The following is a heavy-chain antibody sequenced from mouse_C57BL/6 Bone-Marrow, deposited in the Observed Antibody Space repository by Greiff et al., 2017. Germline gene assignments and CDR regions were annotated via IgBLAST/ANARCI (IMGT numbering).Heavy chain of an antibody. CDR3: TTCYYGSSCFAY. Sequence: EVQVVESGGGLVQPGGSMTLSCVASGFTFSNYWMNWVRQSPEKGLEWVAPLSLKSDNYASHYAVSVKGRFTISRDDSKSSVYLQLHNLRTADTGIYYCTTCYYGSSCFAYWGQGTLVTVSA. CDR2: LSLKSDNYAS. D-gene: IGHD1-1*01. V-gene: IGHV6-3*01. J-gene: IGHJ3*01. CDR1: GFTFSNYW.